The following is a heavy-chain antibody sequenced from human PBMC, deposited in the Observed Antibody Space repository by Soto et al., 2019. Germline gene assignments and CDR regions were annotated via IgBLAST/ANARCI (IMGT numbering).Heavy chain of an antibody. D-gene: IGHD3-16*01. CDR2: IFPGDSDT. CDR1: GYTFTNYW. CDR3: VRPNFGALTHFDF. Sequence: GESLKISCKAIGYTFTNYWIGWVRQTPGKGLEWMGIIFPGDSDTRYNPSFEGQVTVSADESISTAYLQWNTLKASDTAMYYCVRPNFGALTHFDFWGQGXLVTVSS. J-gene: IGHJ4*02. V-gene: IGHV5-51*01.